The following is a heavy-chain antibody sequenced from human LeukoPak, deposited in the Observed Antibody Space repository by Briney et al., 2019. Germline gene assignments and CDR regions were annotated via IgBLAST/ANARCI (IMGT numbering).Heavy chain of an antibody. D-gene: IGHD1-26*01. CDR3: AKDHRYRGYYFDY. Sequence: RASETLSLTCAVYGGSFSGYYWSWIRQPPGKGLEWVSAISGSGGSTYYADSVKGRFTISRDNSKNTLYLQMNSLRAEDTAVYYCAKDHRYRGYYFDYWGQGTLVTVSS. CDR2: ISGSGGST. V-gene: IGHV3-23*01. CDR1: GGSFSGYY. J-gene: IGHJ4*02.